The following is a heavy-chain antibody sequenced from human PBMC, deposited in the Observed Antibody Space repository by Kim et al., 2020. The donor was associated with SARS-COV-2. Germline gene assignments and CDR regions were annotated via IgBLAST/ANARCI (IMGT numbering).Heavy chain of an antibody. Sequence: GGSLRLSCAASGFTVSSNYMSWVRQAPGKGLEWVSVIYSGVSTYYADSVKGRFTISRDNSKNTLYLQMNSLRAEDTAVYYCARVGSATYNWFDPWGQGTLVTVSS. V-gene: IGHV3-53*01. CDR1: GFTVSSNY. CDR3: ARVGSATYNWFDP. CDR2: IYSGVST. J-gene: IGHJ5*02. D-gene: IGHD3-10*01.